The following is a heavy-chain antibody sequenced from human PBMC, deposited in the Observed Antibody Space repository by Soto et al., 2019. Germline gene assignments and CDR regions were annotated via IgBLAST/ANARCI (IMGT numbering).Heavy chain of an antibody. J-gene: IGHJ4*02. Sequence: EVPLLESGGGLVQPGGSLRLSCAGSGFTCSTYAMSWVRQAPGKGLEWVSAISGRCGSTYYADSVKGRFTISRDNSNNTLYPQLISLRAEETDVYYCALSAADYWGQGTLVPVAS. CDR3: ALSAADY. V-gene: IGHV3-23*01. D-gene: IGHD6-13*01. CDR2: ISGRCGST. CDR1: GFTCSTYA.